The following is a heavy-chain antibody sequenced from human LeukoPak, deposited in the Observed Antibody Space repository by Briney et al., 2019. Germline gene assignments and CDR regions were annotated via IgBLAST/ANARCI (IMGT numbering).Heavy chain of an antibody. Sequence: GGSLRLSCGASGFTVSTNYMSWVRQAPGKGLEWVSIIYSGGSTYYADSVKGRFTISRDNSKNTLYLQMNSLRAEDTAVYYCARDYCGGDCFPFYWGQGTLVTVSS. CDR1: GFTVSTNY. V-gene: IGHV3-66*01. CDR2: IYSGGST. J-gene: IGHJ4*02. D-gene: IGHD2-21*02. CDR3: ARDYCGGDCFPFY.